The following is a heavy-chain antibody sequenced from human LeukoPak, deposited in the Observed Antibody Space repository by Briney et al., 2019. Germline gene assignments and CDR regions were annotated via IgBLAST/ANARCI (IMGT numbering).Heavy chain of an antibody. CDR3: ARDRYGSGSYLRGYYYGMDV. Sequence: GGSLRLSCAASGFTFSSYSMNWVRQAPGKGLEWVSSISSSSSYIYYADSVKGRFTISRDNAKNSLYLQMNSLRAEDTAVYYCARDRYGSGSYLRGYYYGMDVWGQGTTVTVSS. D-gene: IGHD3-10*01. V-gene: IGHV3-21*01. CDR2: ISSSSSYI. J-gene: IGHJ6*02. CDR1: GFTFSSYS.